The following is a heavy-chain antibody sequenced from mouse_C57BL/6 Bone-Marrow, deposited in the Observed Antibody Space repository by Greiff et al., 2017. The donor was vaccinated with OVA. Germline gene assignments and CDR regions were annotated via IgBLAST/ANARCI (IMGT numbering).Heavy chain of an antibody. Sequence: EVQGVESGAELVKPGASVKLSCTASGFNIKDYYMHWVKQRTEQGLEWIGRIDPEDGETKYAPKFQGKATITADTSSNTAYLQLSSLTSEDTAVDYWASRTPGYGRRRGAMDYWGQGTSVTVSS. V-gene: IGHV14-2*01. CDR1: GFNIKDYY. J-gene: IGHJ4*01. CDR2: IDPEDGET. CDR3: ASRTPGYGRRRGAMDY. D-gene: IGHD3-2*02.